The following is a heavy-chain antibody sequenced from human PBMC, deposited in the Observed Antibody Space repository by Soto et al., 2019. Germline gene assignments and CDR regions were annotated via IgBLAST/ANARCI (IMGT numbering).Heavy chain of an antibody. V-gene: IGHV3-7*01. Sequence: GGSLRLSCAASGFTFSSFWMDWVRQAPGKGLEWVANINPDGSETHYVDSVKGRFTISRDNAKNSLYLQMSSLTAEDSALYYCSRSLDFGGQGTRVTVSS. CDR1: GFTFSSFW. CDR2: INPDGSET. J-gene: IGHJ4*02. CDR3: SRSLDF.